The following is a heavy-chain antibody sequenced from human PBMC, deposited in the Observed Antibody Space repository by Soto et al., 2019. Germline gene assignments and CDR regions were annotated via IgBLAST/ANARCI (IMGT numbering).Heavy chain of an antibody. D-gene: IGHD3-16*01. CDR2: INAGNGNR. J-gene: IGHJ3*02. Sequence: ASVKVSCKASGYTFTNYAIHWVRQAPGQRLEWMGWINAGNGNRKYSQKFQGRVTITRDSSAGTAYMELTSLRSEDTAVYYCARDDYYIWGQGTMVTVSS. CDR3: ARDDYYI. V-gene: IGHV1-3*01. CDR1: GYTFTNYA.